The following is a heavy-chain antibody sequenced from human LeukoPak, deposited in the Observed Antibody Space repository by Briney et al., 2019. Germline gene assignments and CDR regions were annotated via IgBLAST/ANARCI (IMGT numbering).Heavy chain of an antibody. CDR2: ISAYNGNT. V-gene: IGHV1-18*01. D-gene: IGHD6-13*01. CDR1: GYTFTTYG. Sequence: ASVKVSCKASGYTFTTYGISWVRQAPGQGLEWMGWISAYNGNTNYAQKLQGRVTMTTDTSTSTAYMELRSLKSDDTAVYYCARGPAAAGSGYFDLWGRGTLVTVSS. J-gene: IGHJ2*01. CDR3: ARGPAAAGSGYFDL.